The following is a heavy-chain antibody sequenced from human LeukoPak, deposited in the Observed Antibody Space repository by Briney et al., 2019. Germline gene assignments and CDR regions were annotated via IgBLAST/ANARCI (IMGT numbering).Heavy chain of an antibody. J-gene: IGHJ4*02. CDR2: ISYDGSNK. D-gene: IGHD3-3*01. Sequence: GGSLRLSCAASGFTFSSYGMHWVRQAPGKGLEWVAVISYDGSNKYYAGSVKGRFTISRDNSKNTLYLQMNSLRAEDTAVYYCAKDLSYYDFWSGPDYWGQGTLVTVSS. CDR1: GFTFSSYG. V-gene: IGHV3-30*18. CDR3: AKDLSYYDFWSGPDY.